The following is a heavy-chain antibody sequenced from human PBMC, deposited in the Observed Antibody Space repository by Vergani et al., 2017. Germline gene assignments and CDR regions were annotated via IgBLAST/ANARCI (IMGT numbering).Heavy chain of an antibody. J-gene: IGHJ5*02. CDR1: GFTFSSYG. CDR3: AREGGTASGDNWFDP. D-gene: IGHD2-21*01. V-gene: IGHV3-33*01. CDR2: IWYDGSSK. Sequence: QVQLVESGGGVVQPGRSLRLSCAASGFTFSSYGMHWVRQAPGKGLEWVAVIWYDGSSKQYVDSVKGRFTISRDNSKNTLSLQMNSLRPEDTAVSYCAREGGTASGDNWFDPWGQGTLVTVSS.